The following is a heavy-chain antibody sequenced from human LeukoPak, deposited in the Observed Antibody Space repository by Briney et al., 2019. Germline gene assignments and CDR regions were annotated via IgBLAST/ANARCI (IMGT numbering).Heavy chain of an antibody. CDR1: GFSFESYG. Sequence: GGSLRLSCATFGFSFESYGLHWVRQAPGKGLEWVTFIPFSGRHENYADSVRGRFTISRDNSKNMVYLQMNSLRPDDTGIYYCVKDCGLGGSRDYWGQGTLVTVSS. J-gene: IGHJ4*02. CDR3: VKDCGLGGSRDY. CDR2: IPFSGRHE. V-gene: IGHV3-30*02. D-gene: IGHD1-26*01.